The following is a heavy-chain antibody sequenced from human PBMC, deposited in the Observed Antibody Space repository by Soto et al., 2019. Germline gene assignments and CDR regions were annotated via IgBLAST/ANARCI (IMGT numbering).Heavy chain of an antibody. CDR3: ARDSRSSGKGAFDI. CDR1: GFTFNNYA. V-gene: IGHV3-30*03. J-gene: IGHJ3*02. CDR2: ISNDGSNE. Sequence: QAQLVESGGGVVQPGRSLRLSCAASGFTFNNYAMHWVRQAPGKGLERVAVISNDGSNEYYPDSVKGRFTISRDNSKNPLYLEMNSRRAEDTAVYHCARDSRSSGKGAFDIWGQGTMVTVSS. D-gene: IGHD3-10*01.